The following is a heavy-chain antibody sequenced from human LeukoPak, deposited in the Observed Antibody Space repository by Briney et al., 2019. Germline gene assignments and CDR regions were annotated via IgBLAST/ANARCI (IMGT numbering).Heavy chain of an antibody. V-gene: IGHV3-20*04. J-gene: IGHJ6*04. CDR3: AELGITMIGGV. CDR1: GFTFSSYE. D-gene: IGHD3-10*02. CDR2: INWNGGST. Sequence: GGSLRLSCSASGFTFSSYEMNWVRQAPGKGLEWVSGINWNGGSTGYADSVKGRFTISRDNAKNSLYLQMNSLRAEDTAVYYCAELGITMIGGVWGKGTTVTISS.